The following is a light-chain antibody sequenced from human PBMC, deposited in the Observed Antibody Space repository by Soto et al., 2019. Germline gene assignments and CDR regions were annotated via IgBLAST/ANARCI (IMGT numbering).Light chain of an antibody. Sequence: DIHLPPSPSSLSASVGDRVPITCRASPAITNNLAWYQQKPGNTPRLLIYEESTLHSGVPSRFSGRKVGTQFIPTTASLQPEDFATYYCQQVKSYPRPVGGGTKVNI. V-gene: IGKV1-9*01. J-gene: IGKJ4*01. CDR1: PAITNN. CDR2: EES. CDR3: QQVKSYPRP.